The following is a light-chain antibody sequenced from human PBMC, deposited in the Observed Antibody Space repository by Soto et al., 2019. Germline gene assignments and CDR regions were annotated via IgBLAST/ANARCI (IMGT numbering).Light chain of an antibody. Sequence: QSVLAQPSSLSGSPGQSITISCTGTISDVGSYNLVSWYQQHPGKAPKLLIFESSKLPSGVSNRFSGSKSGNTASLTISGLQAEDEADYYCCSYAGPNTFFRTGTKVTVL. J-gene: IGLJ1*01. CDR1: ISDVGSYNL. V-gene: IGLV2-23*03. CDR2: ESS. CDR3: CSYAGPNTF.